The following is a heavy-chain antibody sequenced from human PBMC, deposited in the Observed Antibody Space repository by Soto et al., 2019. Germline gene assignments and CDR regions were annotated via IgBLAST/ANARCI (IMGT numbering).Heavy chain of an antibody. Sequence: GGSLRLSCAASGFTFSSYAMSWVRQAPGKGLEWVSAISGSGGSTYYADSVKGRFTISRDNSKNTLYLQMNSLRAEDTAVYYCARVRSFGLEWLPRMDVWGQGTTVIVSS. D-gene: IGHD3-3*01. CDR1: GFTFSSYA. J-gene: IGHJ6*02. CDR3: ARVRSFGLEWLPRMDV. V-gene: IGHV3-23*01. CDR2: ISGSGGST.